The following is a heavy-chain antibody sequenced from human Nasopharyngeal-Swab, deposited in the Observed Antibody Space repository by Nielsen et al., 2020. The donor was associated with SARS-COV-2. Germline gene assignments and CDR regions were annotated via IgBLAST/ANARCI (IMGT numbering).Heavy chain of an antibody. V-gene: IGHV3-30*04. CDR1: GLTFSSYA. CDR3: ARDGSSWYEGYYCDN. D-gene: IGHD6-13*01. CDR2: ISHDGSKK. Sequence: GGSLRLSCAASGLTFSSYAMHWVRQAPGKGLEWVAVISHDGSKKYYGDSVEGRFIISRDNSKNTLYLQMNSLRAEDTAVYYCARDGSSWYEGYYCDNWGQGTLVTVSS. J-gene: IGHJ4*02.